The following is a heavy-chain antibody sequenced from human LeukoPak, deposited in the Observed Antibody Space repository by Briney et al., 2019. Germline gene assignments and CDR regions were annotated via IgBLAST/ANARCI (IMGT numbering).Heavy chain of an antibody. CDR2: INPNSGGT. CDR3: VRMVAAAVYLDY. CDR1: GCTFTGYY. D-gene: IGHD6-13*01. J-gene: IGHJ4*02. V-gene: IGHV1-2*02. Sequence: ASVKVSCMASGCTFTGYYMHWVRQAPGQGLEWMGWINPNSGGTNYAQKFQGRVTMTRDTSTSTVYMELSSLRSEDTAVYYCVRMVAAAVYLDYWGQGTLVTVSS.